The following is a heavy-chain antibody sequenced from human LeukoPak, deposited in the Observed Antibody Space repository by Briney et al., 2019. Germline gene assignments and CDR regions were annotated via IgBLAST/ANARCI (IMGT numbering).Heavy chain of an antibody. CDR3: AREGIFEVWGSYRHTLDY. V-gene: IGHV3-9*01. J-gene: IGHJ4*02. CDR2: ISWNSGSI. Sequence: GGSLRLSCAASGFTFDDYAMHWVRQAPGKGLEWVSGISWNSGSIGYADSVKGRFTISRDNSKNTLYLQMNSLRAEDTAVYYCAREGIFEVWGSYRHTLDYWGQGTLVTVSS. CDR1: GFTFDDYA. D-gene: IGHD3-16*02.